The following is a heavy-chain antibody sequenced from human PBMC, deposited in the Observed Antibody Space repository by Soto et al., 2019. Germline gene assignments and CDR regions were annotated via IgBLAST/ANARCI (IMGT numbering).Heavy chain of an antibody. V-gene: IGHV1-69*01. J-gene: IGHJ4*02. Sequence: GASVKVYCKASGGTFSSYAISWVRQAPGQVLEWMGGIIPIFGTANYAQKFQGRVTITADESTSTAYMELSSLRSEDTAVYYCARGARPRDYDSSGYYWANYWGQGTLVTVSS. D-gene: IGHD3-22*01. CDR1: GGTFSSYA. CDR3: ARGARPRDYDSSGYYWANY. CDR2: IIPIFGTA.